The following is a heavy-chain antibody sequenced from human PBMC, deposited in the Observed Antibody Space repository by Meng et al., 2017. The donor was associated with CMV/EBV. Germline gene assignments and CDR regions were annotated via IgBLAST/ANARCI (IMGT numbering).Heavy chain of an antibody. V-gene: IGHV1-2*02. CDR2: INPNSGGT. CDR1: GYTFTGYY. CDR3: ARAWGLRFLEWLPPSYYYYYGMDV. D-gene: IGHD3-3*01. J-gene: IGHJ6*02. Sequence: SVTVSCKSSGYTFTGYYMHWVRQAPGQGLEWMGWINPNSGGTNYAQKFQGRVTMTRDTSISTAYMEMSRLRSDDTAVYYCARAWGLRFLEWLPPSYYYYYGMDVWGQGTTVTVSS.